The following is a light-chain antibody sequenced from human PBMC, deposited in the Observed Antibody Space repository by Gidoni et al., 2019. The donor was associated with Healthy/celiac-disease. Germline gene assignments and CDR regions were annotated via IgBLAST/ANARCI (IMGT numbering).Light chain of an antibody. J-gene: IGLJ3*02. V-gene: IGLV2-14*03. Sequence: QSPLTQPASVSGSPGQSSTISCTGTSSDVGGYNYVSWYQQHPGKAPKLMIYDVSNRPSGVSNRFSGSKSGNTASLTISGLQAEDEADYYCSSYTSSSTPWVFGGGTKLTVL. CDR1: SSDVGGYNY. CDR2: DVS. CDR3: SSYTSSSTPWV.